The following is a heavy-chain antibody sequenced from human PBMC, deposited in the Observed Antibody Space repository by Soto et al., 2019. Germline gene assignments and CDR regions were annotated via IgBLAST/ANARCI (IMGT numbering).Heavy chain of an antibody. CDR1: GFTFSSYA. CDR3: ATISAVADLSDY. CDR2: ISGSGGST. Sequence: EVQLLESGGGLVQPGGSLRLSCAASGFTFSSYAMSWVRQAPGKGLEWVSAISGSGGSTYYADSVKGRFTISRDNSKNTLYLQMNSLRAEDTAVYYCATISAVADLSDYWGQGTLVTVSS. V-gene: IGHV3-23*01. J-gene: IGHJ4*02. D-gene: IGHD6-19*01.